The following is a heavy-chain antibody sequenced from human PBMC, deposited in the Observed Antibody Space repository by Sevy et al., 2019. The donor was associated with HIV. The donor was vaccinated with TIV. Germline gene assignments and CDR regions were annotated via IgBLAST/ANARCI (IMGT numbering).Heavy chain of an antibody. CDR1: GFTFSDYY. D-gene: IGHD2-2*01. Sequence: GGSLRLSCAASGFTFSDYYMSWIRQAPGKGLEWVSYISSSGSTIYYADSVKGRFTISRDNAKNSLYLQMNSLRAEDTAVYYCARVHCSSTSCYPIYCYYGMDVWGQGTTVTVSS. CDR2: ISSSGSTI. CDR3: ARVHCSSTSCYPIYCYYGMDV. J-gene: IGHJ6*02. V-gene: IGHV3-11*01.